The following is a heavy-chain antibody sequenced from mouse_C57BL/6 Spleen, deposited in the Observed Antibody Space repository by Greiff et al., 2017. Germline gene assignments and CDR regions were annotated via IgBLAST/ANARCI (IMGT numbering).Heavy chain of an antibody. J-gene: IGHJ2*01. CDR2: ISYDGSN. CDR1: GYSITSGYY. V-gene: IGHV3-6*01. Sequence: EVKLMESGPGLVKPSQSLSLTCSVTGYSITSGYYWNWIRQFPGNKLEWMGYISYDGSNNYNPSLKNRISITRDTSKNQFFLKLNSVTTEDTATYYCAREDGSSYGGFDYWGQGTTLTVSS. CDR3: AREDGSSYGGFDY. D-gene: IGHD1-1*01.